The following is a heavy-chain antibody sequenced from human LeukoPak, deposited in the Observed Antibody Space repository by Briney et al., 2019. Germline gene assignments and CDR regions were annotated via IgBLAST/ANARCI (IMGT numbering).Heavy chain of an antibody. CDR3: ARGGSYGYVH. CDR1: GFTFSDYY. V-gene: IGHV4-34*01. Sequence: GSLRLSCAASGFTFSDYYMSWIRQPPGKGLEWIGEINHSGSTNYNPSLKSRVTISVDTSKNQFSLKLSSVTAADTAVYYCARGGSYGYVHWGQGTLVTVSS. D-gene: IGHD5-18*01. CDR2: INHSGST. J-gene: IGHJ4*02.